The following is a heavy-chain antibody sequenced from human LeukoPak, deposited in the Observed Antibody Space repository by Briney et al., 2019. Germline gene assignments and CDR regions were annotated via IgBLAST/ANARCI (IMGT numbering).Heavy chain of an antibody. V-gene: IGHV4-39*01. CDR3: ARGLYGGNSAPLAH. D-gene: IGHD4-23*01. CDR2: IYYSGST. J-gene: IGHJ4*02. CDR1: GDSISTGSYC. Sequence: SETLSLTCTVSGDSISTGSYCWAWIRQSPGKGLECIGTIYYSGSTYSNPSLESRVTISVVPSESQFSLKLSSVTAADTAVYYCARGLYGGNSAPLAHWGQGTLVTVSS.